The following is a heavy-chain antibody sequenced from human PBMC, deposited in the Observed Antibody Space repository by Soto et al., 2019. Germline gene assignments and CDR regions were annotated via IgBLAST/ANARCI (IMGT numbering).Heavy chain of an antibody. D-gene: IGHD4-17*01. Sequence: GSLKRASEAYGVSFSVDRMSSLSNAPGKGLEWVSYISSSGNTIVYADSVKGRFTISRDNAKNSLYLQMDSLRAEDTAVYYCARETTTVTTARHYYYYMDVWGKGTTVTVSS. CDR3: ARETTTVTTARHYYYYMDV. V-gene: IGHV3-11*01. CDR1: GVSFSVDR. J-gene: IGHJ6*03. CDR2: ISSSGNTI.